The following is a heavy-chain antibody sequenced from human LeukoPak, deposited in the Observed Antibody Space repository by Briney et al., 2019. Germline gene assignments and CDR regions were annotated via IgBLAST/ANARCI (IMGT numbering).Heavy chain of an antibody. J-gene: IGHJ4*02. D-gene: IGHD3-9*01. V-gene: IGHV3-23*01. CDR2: ITGSGDTT. CDR1: GFIFRNYA. Sequence: GGSLRLSCAASGFIFRNYAMSWIRQAPGKGLEWVSAITGSGDTTYYADSVKGRFTISRDNSKNTLYVEMNTLRAEDTAVYYCAKWGDYDILTGYYVSDFWGQGTLVTVSS. CDR3: AKWGDYDILTGYYVSDF.